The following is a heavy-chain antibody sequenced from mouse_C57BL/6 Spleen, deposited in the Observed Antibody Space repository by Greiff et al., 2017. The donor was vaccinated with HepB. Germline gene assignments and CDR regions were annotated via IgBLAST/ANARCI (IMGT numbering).Heavy chain of an antibody. Sequence: QVQLQQPGAELVKPGASVKLSCKASGYTFTSYWMHWVKQRPGQGLEWIGMIHPNSGSTNYNEKFKSKATLTVDKSSSTAYMQLSSLTSEDSAVYYCARGTTVVVPGAMDYWGQGTSVTVSS. CDR2: IHPNSGST. J-gene: IGHJ4*01. D-gene: IGHD1-1*01. V-gene: IGHV1-64*01. CDR3: ARGTTVVVPGAMDY. CDR1: GYTFTSYW.